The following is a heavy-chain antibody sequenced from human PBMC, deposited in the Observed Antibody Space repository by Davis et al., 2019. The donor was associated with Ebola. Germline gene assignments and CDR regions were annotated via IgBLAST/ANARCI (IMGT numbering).Heavy chain of an antibody. CDR3: AWTTVTTYGAFDI. CDR2: IYTSGST. J-gene: IGHJ3*02. CDR1: GGSISSYY. Sequence: LSCTVSGGSISSYYWSWIRQPAGKGLEWIGRIYTSGSTNYNPSLKSRVTMSVDTSKNQFSLKLSSVTAADTAVYYCAWTTVTTYGAFDIWGQGTMVTVSS. V-gene: IGHV4-4*07. D-gene: IGHD4-17*01.